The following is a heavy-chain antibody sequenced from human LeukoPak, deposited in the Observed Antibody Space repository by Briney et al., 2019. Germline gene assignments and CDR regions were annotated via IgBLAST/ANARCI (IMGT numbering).Heavy chain of an antibody. Sequence: GGSLRLSCAASGFTFSSYGMHWVRQAPGKGLEWVAVISYDGSNKYYADSVKGRFTISRDNSKNTLYLQMNSLRAEDTAVYYCVRAEFDCWGQGTLVTVSS. CDR3: VRAEFDC. D-gene: IGHD4-17*01. V-gene: IGHV3-30*03. CDR2: ISYDGSNK. CDR1: GFTFSSYG. J-gene: IGHJ4*02.